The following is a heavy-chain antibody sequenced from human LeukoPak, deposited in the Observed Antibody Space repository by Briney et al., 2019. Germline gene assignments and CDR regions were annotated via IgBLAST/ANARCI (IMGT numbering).Heavy chain of an antibody. J-gene: IGHJ4*02. CDR2: IYLSGDST. V-gene: IGHV3-23*01. D-gene: IGHD6-19*01. Sequence: GSLRLSCAASGFTFSTYSMTWVRQGPGKGLEWVSSIYLSGDSTFYADSVKGRFTIPRDNSKNTLYLQMSSLRTEDTAIYYCAKDVVPDSGWDLDYWGQGTLVTVSS. CDR1: GFTFSTYS. CDR3: AKDVVPDSGWDLDY.